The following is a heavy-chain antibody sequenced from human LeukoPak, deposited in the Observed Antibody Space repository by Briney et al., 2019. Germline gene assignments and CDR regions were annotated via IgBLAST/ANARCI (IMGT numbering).Heavy chain of an antibody. Sequence: GGSLKLSCAASGFTFSSSAVSWVRQAPGKGLEWVSAISASGGSSYYADSVKGRFTISRDNSKNTLYLQMNSLRAEDTAVYHCARQAGGYYLPFDHWGQGTLVTVSS. J-gene: IGHJ4*02. CDR2: ISASGGSS. V-gene: IGHV3-23*01. D-gene: IGHD3-22*01. CDR1: GFTFSSSA. CDR3: ARQAGGYYLPFDH.